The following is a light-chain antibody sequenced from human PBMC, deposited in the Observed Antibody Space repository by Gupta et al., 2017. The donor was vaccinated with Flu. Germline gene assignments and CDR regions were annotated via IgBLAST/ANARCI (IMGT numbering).Light chain of an antibody. V-gene: IGKV4-1*01. CDR2: WAS. CDR1: QSLLNTSKNKNY. CDR3: QQYYSLPPLT. Sequence: DIVLTQSPDSLAVSPGERATVDCKSSQSLLNTSKNKNYLAWYQQKPGQPPKLLMIWASTRQAGVPTRCRGGGSGTDFTLTISSLQAEDVAVYYCQQYYSLPPLTFGQGTRLDI. J-gene: IGKJ5*01.